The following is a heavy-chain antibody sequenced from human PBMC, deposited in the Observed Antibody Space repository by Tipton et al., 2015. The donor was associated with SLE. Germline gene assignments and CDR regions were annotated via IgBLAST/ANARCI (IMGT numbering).Heavy chain of an antibody. V-gene: IGHV4-31*03. CDR3: ARAPGLERSYYYYYYMDV. CDR1: EGSISSGVYY. D-gene: IGHD1-1*01. CDR2: IYYTGST. J-gene: IGHJ6*03. Sequence: TLSLTCTVSEGSISSGVYYWSWIRQHPGKGPEWIGYIYYTGSTYYNPSLKSRVAMSVDTSKNQFSLRLSSVTAADTGMYYCARAPGLERSYYYYYYMDVWDKGTTVTVSS.